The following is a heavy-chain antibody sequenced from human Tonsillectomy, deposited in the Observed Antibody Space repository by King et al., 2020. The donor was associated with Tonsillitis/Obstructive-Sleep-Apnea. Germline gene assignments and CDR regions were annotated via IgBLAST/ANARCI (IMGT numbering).Heavy chain of an antibody. CDR1: GFTFGDYA. J-gene: IGHJ6*02. CDR2: IRSKVYGGTT. CDR3: TRADYGDYDYYYYGMDV. V-gene: IGHV3-49*04. D-gene: IGHD4-17*01. Sequence: EKQLVQSGGGLVQPGRSLRLSCTASGFTFGDYAMSWVRQAPGKGLEWVGFIRSKVYGGTTEYAASVKGRFTISRDDSKSIAYLQMNSLKTEDTAVYYCTRADYGDYDYYYYGMDVWGQGTTVTVSS.